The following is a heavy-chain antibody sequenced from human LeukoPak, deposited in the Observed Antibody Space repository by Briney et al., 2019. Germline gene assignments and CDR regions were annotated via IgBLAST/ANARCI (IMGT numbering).Heavy chain of an antibody. CDR3: ARTSRIRSITMIVPYYFDY. V-gene: IGHV3-7*01. J-gene: IGHJ4*02. Sequence: PGGSLRLSCAASGFTFSSYWMSWVRQAPGKGLEWVANIKQDGSEKYYVDSVKGRFTISRDNAKNSLYLQMNSLRAEDTAVYYCARTSRIRSITMIVPYYFDYWGQGTLVTVSS. D-gene: IGHD3-22*01. CDR2: IKQDGSEK. CDR1: GFTFSSYW.